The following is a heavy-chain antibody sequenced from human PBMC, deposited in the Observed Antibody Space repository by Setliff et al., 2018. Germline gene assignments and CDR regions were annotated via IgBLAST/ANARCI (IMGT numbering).Heavy chain of an antibody. CDR2: IIPTLLGPA. Sequence: PSVKVSCKTSGGTFSSNGFSWVRQAPGQGLEWMGGIIPTLLGPANYAQKVQGRVTITADESTSTVFMELSSLRSEDTAVYYCARLPARRRYYYYMDVWGGGTTVTVSS. CDR1: GGTFSSNG. D-gene: IGHD6-6*01. CDR3: ARLPARRRYYYYMDV. J-gene: IGHJ6*03. V-gene: IGHV1-69*13.